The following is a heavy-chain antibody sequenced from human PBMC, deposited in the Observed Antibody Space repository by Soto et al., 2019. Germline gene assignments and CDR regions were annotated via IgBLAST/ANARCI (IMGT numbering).Heavy chain of an antibody. CDR2: INTGSGNT. V-gene: IGHV1-3*04. J-gene: IGHJ4*02. CDR1: GYTFTTYS. CDR3: ARWGYSDSSGNFDY. Sequence: QVHLVQSGAEVKKPGASVKVSCEASGYTFTTYSMHWVRQAPGQRLEWMGWINTGSGNTKYSRKFQGRVTITRDTSASTAYMELRSLRSEDTAVYYCARWGYSDSSGNFDYWGQGTLVTVSS. D-gene: IGHD3-22*01.